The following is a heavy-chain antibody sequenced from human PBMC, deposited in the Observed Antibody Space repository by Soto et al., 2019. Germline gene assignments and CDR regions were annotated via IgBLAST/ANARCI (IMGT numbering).Heavy chain of an antibody. D-gene: IGHD2-2*01. CDR3: ARHARDCSSTSCYYNWFDP. CDR2: IYPGDSDT. Sequence: GESLKISCKGSGYSFTSYWIGWVRQMPGKGLVWMGIIYPGDSDTRYSPSFQGQVTISPDKSISTAYLQWSSLKASDTAIYYCARHARDCSSTSCYYNWFDPWGQGTLVTVSS. V-gene: IGHV5-51*01. CDR1: GYSFTSYW. J-gene: IGHJ5*02.